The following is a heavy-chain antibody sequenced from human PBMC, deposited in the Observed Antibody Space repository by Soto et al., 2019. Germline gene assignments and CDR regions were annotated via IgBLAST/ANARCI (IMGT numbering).Heavy chain of an antibody. CDR2: TYYRSEWRT. Sequence: SQTLSLTCAISGDRLSSNSAAWNWIRQSPSRGLEWLGRTYYRSEWRTDYAVSVRSRINIHPEPSKNHFSLQLNSVTPEDTAVYYCAKDGVPAAIVLGYFDYWGQGTLVTVSS. CDR3: AKDGVPAAIVLGYFDY. D-gene: IGHD2-2*02. V-gene: IGHV6-1*01. J-gene: IGHJ4*02. CDR1: GDRLSSNSAA.